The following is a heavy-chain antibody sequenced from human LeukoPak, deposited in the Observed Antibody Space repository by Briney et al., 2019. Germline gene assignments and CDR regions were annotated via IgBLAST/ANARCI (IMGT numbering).Heavy chain of an antibody. J-gene: IGHJ4*02. D-gene: IGHD3-9*01. CDR3: AIPRVVDYYFDY. V-gene: IGHV1-69*04. CDR2: IIPILGIA. CDR1: GGTFSSYA. Sequence: GASVKVSCKASGGTFSSYAISWVRQAPGQGLEWMGRIIPILGIANYAQKFQGRVTMTRDTSISTAYMELSRLRSDDTAVYYCAIPRVVDYYFDYWGQGTLVTVSS.